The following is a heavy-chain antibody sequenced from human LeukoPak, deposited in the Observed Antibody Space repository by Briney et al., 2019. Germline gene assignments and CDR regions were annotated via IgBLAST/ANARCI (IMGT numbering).Heavy chain of an antibody. Sequence: PGGSLRLSCAASGFTVSSNYMSWVRQAPGKGLEWVSVICSGGSTYYADSVKGRFTISRDNSKNTLYLQMNSLRAEDTAVYYCASRPIYIAAAGYWGQGTLVTVSS. V-gene: IGHV3-66*01. CDR3: ASRPIYIAAAGY. J-gene: IGHJ4*02. D-gene: IGHD6-13*01. CDR2: ICSGGST. CDR1: GFTVSSNY.